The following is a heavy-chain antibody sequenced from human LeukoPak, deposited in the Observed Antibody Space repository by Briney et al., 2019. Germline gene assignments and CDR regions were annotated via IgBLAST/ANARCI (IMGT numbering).Heavy chain of an antibody. Sequence: SQTLSLSCAIAGDNIYASNVAWNWIRQSPSRGLEWLGRTYFRSKWRYDFGASVQGRITINPDAPKNQFSLQLNSVSPDDTAVYYCARGQFSAFDIWGQGTRVIVSS. V-gene: IGHV6-1*01. CDR3: ARGQFSAFDI. D-gene: IGHD5-24*01. CDR1: GDNIYASNVA. CDR2: TYFRSKWRY. J-gene: IGHJ3*02.